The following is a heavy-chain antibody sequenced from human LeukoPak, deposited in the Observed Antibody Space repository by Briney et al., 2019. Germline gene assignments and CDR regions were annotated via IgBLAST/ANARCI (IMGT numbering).Heavy chain of an antibody. V-gene: IGHV4-34*01. D-gene: IGHD2-15*01. CDR2: INHSGST. Sequence: PSEALSLTCAVYGGSFSGYYWSWIRQPPGKGLEWIGEINHSGSTNYNPSLKSRVIISVDTSKNQFSLKLTSVTAADTAVYYCARAHRLVLHYFDSWGQGTLVTVSS. CDR3: ARAHRLVLHYFDS. CDR1: GGSFSGYY. J-gene: IGHJ4*02.